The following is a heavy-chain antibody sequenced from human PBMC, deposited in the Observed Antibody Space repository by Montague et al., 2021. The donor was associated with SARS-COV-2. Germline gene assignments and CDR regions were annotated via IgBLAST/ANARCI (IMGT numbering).Heavy chain of an antibody. CDR2: INHSANT. CDR3: ASGIYPSGSYYNRYYYGLNI. CDR1: GGSLSGYY. D-gene: IGHD3-10*01. V-gene: IGHV4-34*01. J-gene: IGHJ6*02. Sequence: SETRSLTCAVYGGSLSGYYWSWIRQPPEKGLEWIGEINHSANTKYNPSLKSPVTISIDTSKNQFSLKMTSVTAADTATYYCASGIYPSGSYYNRYYYGLNIWGPGTRVIVS.